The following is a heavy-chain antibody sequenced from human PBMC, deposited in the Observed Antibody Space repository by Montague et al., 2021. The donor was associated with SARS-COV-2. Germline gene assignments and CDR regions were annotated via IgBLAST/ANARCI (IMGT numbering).Heavy chain of an antibody. CDR2: XNWXDDK. CDR3: ARMISSAAVTPLDI. Sequence: PALVKPTQTLTLTCTFSGFSLSTSGMCVSWIRQPPGKALEWLARXNWXDDKYYSSSLKTRLTISKDTSKNPVVLTMTNMDPVDTATYYCARMISSAAVTPLDIWGQGTMVTVSS. V-gene: IGHV2-70*11. J-gene: IGHJ3*02. D-gene: IGHD6-13*01. CDR1: GFSLSTSGMC.